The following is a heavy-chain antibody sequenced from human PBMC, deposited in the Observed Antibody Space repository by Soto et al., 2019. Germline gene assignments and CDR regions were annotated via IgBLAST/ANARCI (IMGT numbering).Heavy chain of an antibody. D-gene: IGHD1-7*01. Sequence: GGSLRLSCAASGINFNAYWMDWVRQPPGKGPVWVSQINADGTSTTYADSVRGRFTISRDNAKNTLYLQMNGLRAEDTAVYYCASGRNWNYPYFDNWGQGTLVTVSS. CDR2: INADGTST. V-gene: IGHV3-74*01. CDR1: GINFNAYW. J-gene: IGHJ4*02. CDR3: ASGRNWNYPYFDN.